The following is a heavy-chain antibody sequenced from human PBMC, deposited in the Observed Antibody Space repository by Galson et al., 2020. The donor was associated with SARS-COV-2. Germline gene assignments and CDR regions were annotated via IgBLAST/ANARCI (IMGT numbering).Heavy chain of an antibody. CDR3: AISGGGSYYNWFNP. V-gene: IGHV3-30*01. CDR1: GFTFSSYA. J-gene: IGHJ5*02. Sequence: GESLKISCAASGFTFSSYAMHWVRQAPGKGLEWVAVISYDGSNKYYADSVKGPFTISRDNSKNTLYLQMNSLSAQDTAVYYCAISGGGSYYNWFNPWGQETLVTVSS. CDR2: ISYDGSNK. D-gene: IGHD1-26*01.